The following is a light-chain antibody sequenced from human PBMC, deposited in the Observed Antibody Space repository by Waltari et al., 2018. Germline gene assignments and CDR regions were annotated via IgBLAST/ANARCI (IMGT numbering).Light chain of an antibody. J-gene: IGKJ5*01. Sequence: DIQMTQSPSSLSASVGDRVTITCRASQSIARSLNWYQQKPGQAPKLLIYVASTLQSGVPSRFSGSGSGTDFTLTISSLQSEDFATYYCQQSYRIPPITFGQGTRLEIK. CDR2: VAS. CDR1: QSIARS. V-gene: IGKV1-39*01. CDR3: QQSYRIPPIT.